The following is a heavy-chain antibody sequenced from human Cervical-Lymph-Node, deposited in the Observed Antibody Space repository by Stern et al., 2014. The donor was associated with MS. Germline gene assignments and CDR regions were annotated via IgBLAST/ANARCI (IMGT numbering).Heavy chain of an antibody. CDR1: GFTFSTSA. J-gene: IGHJ4*02. V-gene: IGHV3-23*04. D-gene: IGHD6-6*01. CDR3: VKGSAAARPYYFDY. CDR2: VSGGGGST. Sequence: EVQLEESGGGLVQTGGSLRLSCAASGFTFSTSAMSWVRQAPGKGLEWISAVSGGGGSTYYADSVQGRFTISRDNSMNTLFLQMNNLRAEDTAMYFCVKGSAAARPYYFDYWGQGTLVTVSS.